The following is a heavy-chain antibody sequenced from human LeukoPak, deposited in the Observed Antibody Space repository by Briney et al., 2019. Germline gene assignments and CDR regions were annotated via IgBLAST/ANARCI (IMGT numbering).Heavy chain of an antibody. CDR3: ARGGRPNYYYGMDV. J-gene: IGHJ6*02. Sequence: PSETLSLTCTVSGGSISSSSYYWGCIRQPPGKGLEWIGSIYYSGSTYYNPSLKSRVTISVDTSKNQFSLKLSSVTAADTAVYYCARGGRPNYYYGMDVWGQGTTVTVSS. CDR1: GGSISSSSYY. V-gene: IGHV4-39*01. CDR2: IYYSGST. D-gene: IGHD1-26*01.